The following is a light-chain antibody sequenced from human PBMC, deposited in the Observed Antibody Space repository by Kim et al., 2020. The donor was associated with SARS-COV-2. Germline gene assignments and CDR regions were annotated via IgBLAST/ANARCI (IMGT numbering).Light chain of an antibody. CDR3: QQIYSTPRVT. CDR1: QSISSY. Sequence: DIQMTQSPSSLSASVGDRVTITCRASQSISSYLNWYQQKPGKAPKLLIYAASSLQSGVPSRFSGSGSGTDFTLTISSLQPEDFATYYCQQIYSTPRVTFGGGTKLEI. J-gene: IGKJ4*01. CDR2: AAS. V-gene: IGKV1-39*01.